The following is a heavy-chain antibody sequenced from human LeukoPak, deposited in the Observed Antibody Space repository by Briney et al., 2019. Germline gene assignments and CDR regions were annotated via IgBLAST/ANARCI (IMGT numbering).Heavy chain of an antibody. CDR1: GFTFSSYW. Sequence: PGGSLRLSCAASGFTFSSYWMSWVRQAPGKGLEWVANIKQDGSEKYYVDSVKGRFTISRENAKNSLYLQMNSLGAEDTAVYYCASDRDYYDSSGYLFDYWGQGTLVTVSS. D-gene: IGHD3-22*01. J-gene: IGHJ4*02. CDR2: IKQDGSEK. CDR3: ASDRDYYDSSGYLFDY. V-gene: IGHV3-7*01.